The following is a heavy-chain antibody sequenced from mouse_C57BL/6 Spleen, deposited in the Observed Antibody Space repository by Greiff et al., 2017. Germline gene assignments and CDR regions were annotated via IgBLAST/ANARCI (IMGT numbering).Heavy chain of an antibody. V-gene: IGHV1-69*01. CDR3: ASPLDSSGWFAY. J-gene: IGHJ3*01. CDR1: GYTFTSYW. Sequence: QVQLQQPGAELVMPGASVKLSCKASGYTFTSYWMHWVKQRPGQGLEWIGEIDPSDSYTNYNQKFKGKSTLTVDKSSSTAYMQLSSLTSEDSAVYYGASPLDSSGWFAYWGQGTLVTVSA. CDR2: IDPSDSYT. D-gene: IGHD3-2*02.